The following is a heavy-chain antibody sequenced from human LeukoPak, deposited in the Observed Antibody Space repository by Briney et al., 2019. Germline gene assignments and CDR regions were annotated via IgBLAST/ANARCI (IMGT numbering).Heavy chain of an antibody. V-gene: IGHV3-9*01. CDR3: VKPVRGGSGWFLDYYGMDV. D-gene: IGHD6-19*01. CDR2: ISWNGATI. Sequence: GGSLRLSCAASGFTFDDYAMHWVRQAPGKGLEWVSGISWNGATINYADSVRGRFTTSRDNAKKSLYLQMNSLRAEDTALYYCVKPVRGGSGWFLDYYGMDVWGQGTTVTVSS. CDR1: GFTFDDYA. J-gene: IGHJ6*02.